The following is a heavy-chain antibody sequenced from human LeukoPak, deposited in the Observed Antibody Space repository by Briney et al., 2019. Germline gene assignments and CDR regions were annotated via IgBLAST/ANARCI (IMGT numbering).Heavy chain of an antibody. CDR2: INWNGGST. CDR1: GFTFDDYG. V-gene: IGHV3-20*04. D-gene: IGHD6-13*01. Sequence: GGSLRLSCAASGFTFDDYGMSWVRQAPGKGLEWVSGINWNGGSTGYADSVKGRFTISRDNAKNSLYLQMNTLRAEDTAVYYCARGVSWLPGAFDIWGQGTMVTVSS. J-gene: IGHJ3*02. CDR3: ARGVSWLPGAFDI.